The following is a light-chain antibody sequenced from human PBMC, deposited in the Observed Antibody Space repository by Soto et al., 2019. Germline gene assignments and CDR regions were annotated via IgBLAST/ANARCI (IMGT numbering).Light chain of an antibody. J-gene: IGLJ3*02. Sequence: QSALTQHASVSGSPGQSIAISCTGTSSDTGGYNYVSWYQQHPGKAPRLMVYDVTYRPSGVSSRFSGSKSGNAASLTNSGLQTEDETHYYCSPHTNNHTQMFRGGTKLTVL. CDR3: SPHTNNHTQM. V-gene: IGLV2-14*03. CDR1: SSDTGGYNY. CDR2: DVT.